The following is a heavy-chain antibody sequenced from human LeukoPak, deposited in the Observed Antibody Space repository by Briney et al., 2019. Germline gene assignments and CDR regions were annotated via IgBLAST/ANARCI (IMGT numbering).Heavy chain of an antibody. V-gene: IGHV3-33*08. Sequence: GRSLRLSCAASGSTFSNYAMHWVRQAPGKGLEWVAVIWYDGSNKYYADSVKGRFTISRDNSKNTLYLQMNSLRAEDTAVYYCARDYDILTGYYSIDYWGQGTLVTVSS. D-gene: IGHD3-9*01. CDR1: GSTFSNYA. CDR2: IWYDGSNK. CDR3: ARDYDILTGYYSIDY. J-gene: IGHJ4*02.